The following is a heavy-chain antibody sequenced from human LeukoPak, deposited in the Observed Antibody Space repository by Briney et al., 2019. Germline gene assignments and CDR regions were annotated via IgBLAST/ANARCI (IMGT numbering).Heavy chain of an antibody. D-gene: IGHD1-1*01. CDR3: PTELGPGTTRVDY. V-gene: IGHV3-15*01. Sequence: GGTLRLSCAASGFTFRNAWMRWVRQAPGKGLEWVGRINSQTNGGTKDYAAPVKGRFTISRDDAKTTLYLQMNSLRTEDTAVYYYPTELGPGTTRVDYWGQGTLVTVSS. CDR2: INSQTNGGTK. CDR1: GFTFRNAW. J-gene: IGHJ4*02.